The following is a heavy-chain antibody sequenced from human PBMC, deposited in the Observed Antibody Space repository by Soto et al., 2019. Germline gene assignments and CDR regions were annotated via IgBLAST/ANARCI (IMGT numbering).Heavy chain of an antibody. CDR1: GGSISSGDYY. V-gene: IGHV4-30-4*01. CDR2: ISYSGST. Sequence: QVQLQESGPGLVKPSQTLSLTCTVSGGSISSGDYYWSWIRQPPGKGREWIGYISYSGSTYYNPSLKSRVTISVDTSKNQFSLKLSSVTAADTAVYYCARRYCSGGSCTDAFDIWGQGTMVTVSS. D-gene: IGHD2-15*01. J-gene: IGHJ3*02. CDR3: ARRYCSGGSCTDAFDI.